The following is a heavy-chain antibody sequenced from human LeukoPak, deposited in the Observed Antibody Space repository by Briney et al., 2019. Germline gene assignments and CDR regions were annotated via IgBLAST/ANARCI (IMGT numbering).Heavy chain of an antibody. CDR3: ARAEEDYGDSLGAFDI. J-gene: IGHJ3*02. D-gene: IGHD4-17*01. V-gene: IGHV4-30-2*01. CDR2: IYYSGST. Sequence: SQTLSLTCTVSGGSISSGGYYWSWIRQPPGKGLEWIGYIYYSGSTYYNPSLKSRVTISVDTSKNQFSLKLSSVTAADTAVYYCARAEEDYGDSLGAFDIWGQGTMVTVSS. CDR1: GGSISSGGYY.